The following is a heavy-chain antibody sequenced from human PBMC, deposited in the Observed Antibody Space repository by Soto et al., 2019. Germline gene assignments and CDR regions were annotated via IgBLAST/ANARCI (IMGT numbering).Heavy chain of an antibody. CDR1: GFTFSSYG. J-gene: IGHJ5*02. CDR3: AKVAVAGTFTNWFDP. CDR2: ISYDGSNK. V-gene: IGHV3-30*18. Sequence: GGSLRLSCAASGFTFSSYGMHWVRQAPGKGLEWVAVISYDGSNKYYADSVKGRFTISRDNSKNTLYLQMNSLRAEDTAVYYCAKVAVAGTFTNWFDPWGQGTLVTVSS. D-gene: IGHD6-19*01.